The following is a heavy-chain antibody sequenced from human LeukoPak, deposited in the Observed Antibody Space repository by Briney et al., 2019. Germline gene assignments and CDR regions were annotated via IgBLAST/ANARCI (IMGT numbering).Heavy chain of an antibody. V-gene: IGHV1-69*05. D-gene: IGHD2-15*01. CDR2: IIPIFGTA. Sequence: ASVKVSCKASGGTFSSYAISWVRQAPGQGLEWMGGIIPIFGTANYAQKFQGRVTITTDESTSTAYMELSSLRSEDTAVYYCARQGVVAATLGGWFDPWGQGTLVTVSS. CDR3: ARQGVVAATLGGWFDP. CDR1: GGTFSSYA. J-gene: IGHJ5*02.